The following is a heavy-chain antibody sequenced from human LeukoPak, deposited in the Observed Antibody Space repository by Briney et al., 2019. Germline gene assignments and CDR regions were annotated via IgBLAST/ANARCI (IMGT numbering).Heavy chain of an antibody. Sequence: GGSLRLSCAASGFTFSAFGMSWVRQAPGKGLEWVSAISGSGGSTYYADSVKGRFTISRDNSKNTLYLQMNSLRAEDTAVYHCARVTYFYDSSGYFPPDYWGQGTLVTVSS. CDR3: ARVTYFYDSSGYFPPDY. CDR1: GFTFSAFG. CDR2: ISGSGGST. D-gene: IGHD3-22*01. V-gene: IGHV3-23*01. J-gene: IGHJ4*02.